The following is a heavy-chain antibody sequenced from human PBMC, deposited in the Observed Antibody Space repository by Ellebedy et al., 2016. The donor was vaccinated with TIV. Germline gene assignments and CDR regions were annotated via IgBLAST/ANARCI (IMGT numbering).Heavy chain of an antibody. J-gene: IGHJ5*02. V-gene: IGHV3-7*01. CDR3: ARRGSYGDYAVQINNWFDR. CDR2: IYQDGSEK. D-gene: IGHD3-16*01. CDR1: GFTFRSYW. Sequence: PGGSLRLSCAASGFTFRSYWMSWVRQAPGKGPEWVANIYQDGSEKYYVDSVKGRFTISRDNAKNSLYLQMNSLRVEDTAVYYCARRGSYGDYAVQINNWFDRWGQGTLVTVYS.